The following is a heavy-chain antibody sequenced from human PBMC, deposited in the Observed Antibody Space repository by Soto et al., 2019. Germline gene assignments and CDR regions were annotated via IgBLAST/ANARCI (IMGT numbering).Heavy chain of an antibody. CDR2: ISGSGGST. CDR1: GFTFSSYA. V-gene: IGHV3-23*01. CDR3: SNAQGDGHDY. J-gene: IGHJ4*02. D-gene: IGHD2-8*01. Sequence: GGSLRLSCAASGFTFSSYAMSWVRQAPGKGLEWASAISGSGGSTYYADSVKGRFTISRDNSKNTLYLQMNSLRAEDTAVYYCSNAQGDGHDYRAQGTLVTVSS.